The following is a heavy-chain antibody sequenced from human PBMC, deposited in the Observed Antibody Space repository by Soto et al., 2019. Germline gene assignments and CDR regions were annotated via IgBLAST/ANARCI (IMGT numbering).Heavy chain of an antibody. D-gene: IGHD4-17*01. V-gene: IGHV4-59*08. CDR1: GGSISSYY. J-gene: IGHJ3*02. Sequence: QVQLQESGPGLVKPSETLSLTCTVSGGSISSYYWSWIRQPPGKGLEWIGYIYYSGSTNYNPSLKSRVTISVETSKNQFSLKLSSVTAADTAVYYCARPADDDYGDHGAFDIWGQGTMVTVSS. CDR2: IYYSGST. CDR3: ARPADDDYGDHGAFDI.